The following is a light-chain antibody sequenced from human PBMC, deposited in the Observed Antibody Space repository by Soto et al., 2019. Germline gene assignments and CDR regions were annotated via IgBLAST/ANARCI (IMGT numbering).Light chain of an antibody. Sequence: QSVLAQPPSASGSPGQSVTISCTGTSSDVGAYNYVSWYQQHPGKAPKLVIYGVTERPSGVPERFSGSKSGSTASLTVSGLQAEDEALYYCASYAGNNNFVLFGGGTKLTVL. V-gene: IGLV2-8*01. J-gene: IGLJ2*01. CDR2: GVT. CDR1: SSDVGAYNY. CDR3: ASYAGNNNFVL.